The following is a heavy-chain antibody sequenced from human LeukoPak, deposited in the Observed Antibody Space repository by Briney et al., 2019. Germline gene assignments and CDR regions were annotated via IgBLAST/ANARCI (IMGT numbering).Heavy chain of an antibody. V-gene: IGHV4-30-4*08. CDR2: IYYSGST. CDR3: ARAYCSSTSCYTDYYYMDV. Sequence: SQTLSLTCTVSGGSISSGDYYWSWIRQPPGKGLEWIGYIYYSGSTYYNPSLKRRVTISVDTSKNQFSLKLSSVTAADTAVYYCARAYCSSTSCYTDYYYMDVWGKGTTVTVSS. D-gene: IGHD2-2*02. J-gene: IGHJ6*03. CDR1: GGSISSGDYY.